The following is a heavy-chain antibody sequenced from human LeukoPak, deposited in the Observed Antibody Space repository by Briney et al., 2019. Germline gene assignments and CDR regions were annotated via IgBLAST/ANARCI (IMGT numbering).Heavy chain of an antibody. CDR2: IKKDGSEK. V-gene: IGHV3-7*03. CDR3: ARDRGLRYFDSFDY. Sequence: GGSLRLSCVASGFSLSSFWMNWVRQAPGKGLEWVASIKKDGSEKHYVDSVKARFTISRDNAKNSLYLEMNSLRAEDTAVYYCARDRGLRYFDSFDYWGREPWSPSPQ. D-gene: IGHD3-9*01. CDR1: GFSLSSFW. J-gene: IGHJ4*02.